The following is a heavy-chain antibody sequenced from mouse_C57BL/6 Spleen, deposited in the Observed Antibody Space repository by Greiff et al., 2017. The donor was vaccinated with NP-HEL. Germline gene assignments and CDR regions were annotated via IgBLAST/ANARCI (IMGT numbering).Heavy chain of an antibody. CDR2: IWRGGST. Sequence: VQLVESGPGLVQPSQSLSITCTVSGFSLTSYGVHWVRQSPGKGLEWLGVIWRGGSTDYNAAFMSRLSITKDNSKSQVFFKMNSLQADDTAIYYCAKNGYYDYGDAMDYWGQGTSVTVSS. V-gene: IGHV2-5*01. CDR1: GFSLTSYG. D-gene: IGHD2-4*01. CDR3: AKNGYYDYGDAMDY. J-gene: IGHJ4*01.